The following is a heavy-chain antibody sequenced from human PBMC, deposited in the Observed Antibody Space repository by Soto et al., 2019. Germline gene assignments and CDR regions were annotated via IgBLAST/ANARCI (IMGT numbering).Heavy chain of an antibody. J-gene: IGHJ6*03. CDR1: GGSISSSSYY. V-gene: IGHV4-39*01. Sequence: QLQLEESGPGLVKPSETLSLTCTVSGGSISSSSYYWGWIRQSPGKGLEWIGSFYYSGSPYYSPSLKSRVTISGDTSKKQISLRLSSVTAADTAVYYCARISVASRYMDVWGKGTTVTVSS. CDR2: FYYSGSP. CDR3: ARISVASRYMDV. D-gene: IGHD5-12*01.